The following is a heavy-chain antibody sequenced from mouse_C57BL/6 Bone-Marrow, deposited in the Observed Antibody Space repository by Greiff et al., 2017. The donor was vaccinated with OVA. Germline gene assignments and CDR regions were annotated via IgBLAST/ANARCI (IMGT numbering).Heavy chain of an antibody. Sequence: EVKLVESGGGLVQPGESLKLSCESNEYEFPSHDMSWVRKTPEKRLELVAAINSDGGCTYYPDTMERRFTISRDNTKKTLYLQLSSLRSEDTALYYGARHRLRSWYAYWGQGTMVTVSA. CDR1: EYEFPSHD. CDR2: INSDGGCT. CDR3: ARHRLRSWYAY. D-gene: IGHD2-4*01. V-gene: IGHV5-2*01. J-gene: IGHJ3*01.